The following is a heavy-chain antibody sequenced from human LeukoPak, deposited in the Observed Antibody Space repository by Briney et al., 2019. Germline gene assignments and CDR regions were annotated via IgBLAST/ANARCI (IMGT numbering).Heavy chain of an antibody. J-gene: IGHJ4*02. V-gene: IGHV3-23*01. CDR2: ISGSGGTT. Sequence: GGSLRLSCAASGFTFSSFAMNWVRQAPGKGLEWVSSISGSGGTTYYAGSVKGRFAISRDNSKNTLFLQMNSLRADDTAIYYCAKRDFWGQGTLVTVSS. CDR3: AKRDF. CDR1: GFTFSSFA.